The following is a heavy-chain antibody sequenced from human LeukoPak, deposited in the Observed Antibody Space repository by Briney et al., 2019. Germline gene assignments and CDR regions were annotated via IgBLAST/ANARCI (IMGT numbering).Heavy chain of an antibody. CDR2: IHSSGAT. Sequence: SETLSLTCSVSDGSINSYYWSWIRQPPGKGLEWIGYIHSSGATHYNPSLKSRVTTSLDTSKNQFSLKLSSVTAADTAVYYCARFGGFPDHWGQGTLVTVSS. CDR1: DGSINSYY. CDR3: ARFGGFPDH. V-gene: IGHV4-4*09. J-gene: IGHJ5*02. D-gene: IGHD3-16*01.